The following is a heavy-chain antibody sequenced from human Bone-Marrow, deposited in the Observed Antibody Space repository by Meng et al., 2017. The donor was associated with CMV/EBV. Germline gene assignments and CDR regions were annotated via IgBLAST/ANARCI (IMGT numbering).Heavy chain of an antibody. Sequence: ASVKVSCKAAGYTFTGYYMHWVRQATGQGLEWMGWINPNSGGTNYAQKFQGRVTMTRDTAISTAYMELSRLRSDDTAVYYCARDYYYDSSGYYYDYYYGMDVWGQGTTVTVSS. J-gene: IGHJ6*02. CDR1: GYTFTGYY. V-gene: IGHV1-2*02. D-gene: IGHD3-22*01. CDR3: ARDYYYDSSGYYYDYYYGMDV. CDR2: INPNSGGT.